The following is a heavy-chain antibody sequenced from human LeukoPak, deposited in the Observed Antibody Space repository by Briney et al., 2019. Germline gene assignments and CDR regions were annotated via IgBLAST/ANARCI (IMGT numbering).Heavy chain of an antibody. CDR3: ARAFSEYYYDSSGPGAFDI. CDR1: GFTFSSYA. V-gene: IGHV3-23*01. Sequence: PGGSLRLSCAASGFTFSSYAMSWVRQAPGKGLEWVSTISGSGGTTYYSDSVKGRFTISRDNSKNTLYLQMNSLRAEDTAVYYCARAFSEYYYDSSGPGAFDIWGQGTMVTVSS. CDR2: ISGSGGTT. J-gene: IGHJ3*02. D-gene: IGHD3-22*01.